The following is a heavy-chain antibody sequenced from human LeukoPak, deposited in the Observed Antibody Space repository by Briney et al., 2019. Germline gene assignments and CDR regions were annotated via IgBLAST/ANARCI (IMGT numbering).Heavy chain of an antibody. Sequence: GGSLRLSCAASGFTFSSYGFHWDRQAPGKGLEWVAYVRDDGINEFYEDSVKGRFTISRDNYKNTLYLQMNSLKPDDTAVYYCAKGSYHDFWPIDRWDQGTLATVSS. D-gene: IGHD3-3*01. CDR1: GFTFSSYG. CDR2: VRDDGINE. J-gene: IGHJ4*02. V-gene: IGHV3-30*02. CDR3: AKGSYHDFWPIDR.